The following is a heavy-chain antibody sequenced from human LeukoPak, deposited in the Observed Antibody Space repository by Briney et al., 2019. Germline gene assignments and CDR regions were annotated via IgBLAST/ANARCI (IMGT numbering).Heavy chain of an antibody. D-gene: IGHD3-22*01. CDR3: ATDFYDST. CDR2: VRSNSDGGTI. J-gene: IGHJ5*02. CDR1: GFTFSNAW. Sequence: GGSLRLSCATSGFTFSNAWMSWVRQAPGKGLEWVGRVRSNSDGGTIDYAAPVKGRFTLSRDDSKTTLYLQMNSLQTEDTAVYYCATDFYDSTWGQGTLVTVSS. V-gene: IGHV3-15*07.